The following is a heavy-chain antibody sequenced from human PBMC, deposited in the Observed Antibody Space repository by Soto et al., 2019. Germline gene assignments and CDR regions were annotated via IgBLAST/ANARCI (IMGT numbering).Heavy chain of an antibody. CDR1: GGSISSSSYY. CDR3: ARHGPTVTSVLFDP. J-gene: IGHJ5*02. Sequence: SETLSLTCTVSGGSISSSSYYWGWIRQPPGKGLEWIGSIYYSGSTYYNPSLKSRVTISVDTSKDQFSLKLSSVTAADTAVYYCARHGPTVTSVLFDPWGQGTLVTVSS. D-gene: IGHD4-17*01. V-gene: IGHV4-39*01. CDR2: IYYSGST.